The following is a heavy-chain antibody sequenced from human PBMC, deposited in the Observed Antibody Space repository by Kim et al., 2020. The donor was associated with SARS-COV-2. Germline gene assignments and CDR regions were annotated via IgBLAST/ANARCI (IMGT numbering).Heavy chain of an antibody. Sequence: GGSLRLSCAASGFTFSSYAMHWVRQAPGKGLEWVAVISYDGSNKYYADSVKGRFTISRDNSKNTLYLQMNSLRAEDTAVYYCARGPMITFGGVIVMSHFLQEMDVWGQGTTVTVSS. CDR2: ISYDGSNK. D-gene: IGHD3-16*02. J-gene: IGHJ6*02. CDR3: ARGPMITFGGVIVMSHFLQEMDV. CDR1: GFTFSSYA. V-gene: IGHV3-30-3*01.